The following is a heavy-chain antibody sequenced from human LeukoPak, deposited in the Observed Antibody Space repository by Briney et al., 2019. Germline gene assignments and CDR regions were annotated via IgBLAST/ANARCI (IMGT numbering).Heavy chain of an antibody. CDR2: INPNSGGT. Sequence: ASVKVSCKASGYTFTGYYMHWVRQAPGQGLEWMGWINPNSGGTNYAQKFQGWVTMTRDTSISTAYMELSRLRSDDTAVYYCGRSPPGSSSWYEVYGMDVWGKGTTVTVSS. CDR3: GRSPPGSSSWYEVYGMDV. J-gene: IGHJ6*04. V-gene: IGHV1-2*04. D-gene: IGHD6-13*01. CDR1: GYTFTGYY.